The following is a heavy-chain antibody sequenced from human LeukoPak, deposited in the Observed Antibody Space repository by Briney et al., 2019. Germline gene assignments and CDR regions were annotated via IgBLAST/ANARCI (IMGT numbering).Heavy chain of an antibody. CDR1: GFTFSNYG. J-gene: IGHJ5*02. CDR3: ARGDSWFDP. CDR2: ISYDGSDK. D-gene: IGHD3/OR15-3a*01. Sequence: GGTLRLFCAASGFTFSNYGMHWVRQAPGKGLECVAVISYDGSDKHCVDSVKGRFTIYRDNSKNTLYVQMDTLRAEDTAVYYCARGDSWFDPWGKGTLVTVAS. V-gene: IGHV3-30*03.